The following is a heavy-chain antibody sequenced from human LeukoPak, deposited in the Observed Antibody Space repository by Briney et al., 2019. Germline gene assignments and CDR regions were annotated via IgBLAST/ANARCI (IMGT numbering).Heavy chain of an antibody. D-gene: IGHD2-2*01. J-gene: IGHJ6*02. CDR1: GYTLTELS. CDR3: ARDRQYQRKHYYYGMDV. Sequence: ASVKVSCKVSGYTLTELSMHWVRQAPGKGLEWMGGFDPEDGETIYAQKFQGRVTMTEDTSTDTAYIELSSLRSEDTAVYYCARDRQYQRKHYYYGMDVWGQGTTVTVSS. V-gene: IGHV1-24*01. CDR2: FDPEDGET.